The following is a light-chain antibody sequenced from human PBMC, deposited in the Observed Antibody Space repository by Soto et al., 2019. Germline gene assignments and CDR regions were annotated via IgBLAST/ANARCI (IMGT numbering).Light chain of an antibody. CDR1: SSDIGAHNF. CDR3: NPYPPSNHFL. J-gene: IGLJ2*01. Sequence: QSALTQPASVSGSPGRAITVSCSGTSSDIGAHNFVSWYQQHPGKAPKLIIYEVINRPSGVSDRFSGSKSGNTASLTISGLQSEDESYYYCNPYPPSNHFLFGCGTK. CDR2: EVI. V-gene: IGLV2-14*03.